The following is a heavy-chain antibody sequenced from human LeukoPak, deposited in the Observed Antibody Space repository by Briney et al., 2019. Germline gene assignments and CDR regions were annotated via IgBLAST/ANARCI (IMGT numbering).Heavy chain of an antibody. CDR2: ISGRDGSR. CDR1: GFTFRNYA. V-gene: IGHV3-23*01. J-gene: IGHJ4*02. CDR3: AKEGTELGMGYYFDY. D-gene: IGHD7-27*01. Sequence: GGSLRLSCAASGFTFRNYAMSWVRQVPGKGLEWVSAISGRDGSRYYADSVKGRFTISRDNSKNTLSVQMNSLRAEDTAIYYCAKEGTELGMGYYFDYWGQGTLVTVSS.